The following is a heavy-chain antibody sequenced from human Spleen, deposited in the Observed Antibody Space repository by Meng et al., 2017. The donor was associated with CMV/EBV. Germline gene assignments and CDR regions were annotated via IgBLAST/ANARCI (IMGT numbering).Heavy chain of an antibody. Sequence: ASVKVSCKASGYTFTGYYMHWVRQAPGQGLEWMGWINPNSGGTNYAQKFQGRVTMTRDTSISTAYMELSRLRSDDTAVYYCVRLYYCSSTSCYTSGVRGGAFDIWGQGTMVTVSS. CDR3: VRLYYCSSTSCYTSGVRGGAFDI. J-gene: IGHJ3*02. V-gene: IGHV1-2*02. D-gene: IGHD2-2*02. CDR2: INPNSGGT. CDR1: GYTFTGYY.